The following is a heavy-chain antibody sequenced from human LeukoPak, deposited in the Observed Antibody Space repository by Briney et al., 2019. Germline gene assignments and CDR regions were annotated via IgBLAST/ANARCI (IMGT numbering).Heavy chain of an antibody. D-gene: IGHD3-22*01. Sequence: QPGGSLRLSCAASGFTFSSYWMSWVRQAPGKGLEWVANIKQDGSEKYYVDSVKGRFTISRDNAKNSLYLQMNSLRAEDTAVYYCARPSVYYYDSSGYYGYWGQGTLVTVSS. CDR2: IKQDGSEK. V-gene: IGHV3-7*01. J-gene: IGHJ4*02. CDR1: GFTFSSYW. CDR3: ARPSVYYYDSSGYYGY.